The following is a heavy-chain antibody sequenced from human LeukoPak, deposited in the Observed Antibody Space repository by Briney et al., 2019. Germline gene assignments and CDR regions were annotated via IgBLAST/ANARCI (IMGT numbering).Heavy chain of an antibody. CDR3: AGGFRGTIDPFDY. D-gene: IGHD3-10*01. CDR1: VGSISSSSFY. J-gene: IGHJ4*02. V-gene: IGHV4-39*01. Sequence: PSETLSLTCTVSVGSISSSSFYWGWIRQPPGKGLEWIGTISYSGSTSYDPSLKSRVTIFVDASKKQSSLKLSSVTAADTAVYYCAGGFRGTIDPFDYWGQGTLVAVSS. CDR2: ISYSGST.